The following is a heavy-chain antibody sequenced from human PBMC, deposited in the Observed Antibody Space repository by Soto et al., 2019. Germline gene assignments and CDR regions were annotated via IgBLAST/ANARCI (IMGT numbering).Heavy chain of an antibody. CDR2: IIPIFGTA. D-gene: IGHD5-18*01. CDR1: GGTFSSYA. V-gene: IGHV1-69*01. Sequence: QVQLVQSGAEVKKPGSSVKVSCKASGGTFSSYAISWVRQAPGQGLEWMGGIIPIFGTANYAQKFQGRVTITADESTSTAYMKLRSLISEDTAVYYCAIRSRYSYGPGPTYFDYWGQGTLVTVSS. CDR3: AIRSRYSYGPGPTYFDY. J-gene: IGHJ4*02.